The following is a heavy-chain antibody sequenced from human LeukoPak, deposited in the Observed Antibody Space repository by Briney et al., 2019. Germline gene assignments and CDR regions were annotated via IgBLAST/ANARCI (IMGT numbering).Heavy chain of an antibody. D-gene: IGHD2-21*01. J-gene: IGHJ4*02. CDR2: INPNSGAM. Sequence: AASVKVSCKASGYTFTGHYMNWVRQAPGQGLEWMGWINPNSGAMKYAQKFQGRLTMTRDTSISTAYMELTSLTSDDTAVYYCARDFEGGTYSPWGQGTLVTVSS. V-gene: IGHV1-2*02. CDR3: ARDFEGGTYSP. CDR1: GYTFTGHY.